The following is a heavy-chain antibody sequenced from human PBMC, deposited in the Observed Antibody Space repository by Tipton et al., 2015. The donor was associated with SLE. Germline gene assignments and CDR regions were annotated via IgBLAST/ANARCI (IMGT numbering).Heavy chain of an antibody. Sequence: TLSLTCTVSGGSISSYYWSWIRQPPGKGLEWIGYIYYSGSTNYNPSLKSRVTISVDTSKNQFSLKLSSVTAADTAVYYCARDVDGYNGYFDLWGRGTLVTVSS. CDR3: ARDVDGYNGYFDL. D-gene: IGHD5-24*01. V-gene: IGHV4-59*01. J-gene: IGHJ2*01. CDR2: IYYSGST. CDR1: GGSISSYY.